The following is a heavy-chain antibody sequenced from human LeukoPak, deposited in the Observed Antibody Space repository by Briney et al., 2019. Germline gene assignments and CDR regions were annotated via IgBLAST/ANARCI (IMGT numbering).Heavy chain of an antibody. CDR3: ARRGASSGSYSHFDL. Sequence: PSETPSLTCTVSGGPISSPFWSWIRQPPGKGLEWIGHIYYSGSTNYNPSLKSRVTISVDTSKNQFSLKLSSVTAADTAVYSCARRGASSGSYSHFDLWGRGTLVTVSA. CDR1: GGPISSPF. CDR2: IYYSGST. D-gene: IGHD1-26*01. V-gene: IGHV4-59*11. J-gene: IGHJ2*01.